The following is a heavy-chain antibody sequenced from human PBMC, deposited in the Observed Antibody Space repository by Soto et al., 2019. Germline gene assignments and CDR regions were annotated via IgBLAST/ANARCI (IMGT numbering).Heavy chain of an antibody. Sequence: SETLSLTCTVSGGSISSSSYYWGWIRQPPGKGLEWIGSIYYSGSTYYNPSLKSRVTISVDTSKNQFSLKLCPVAAADTAVYYFAGLLVGVYYYYGMDVWGQGTTVTVSS. CDR3: AGLLVGVYYYYGMDV. CDR2: IYYSGST. D-gene: IGHD2-8*02. J-gene: IGHJ6*02. V-gene: IGHV4-39*01. CDR1: GGSISSSSYY.